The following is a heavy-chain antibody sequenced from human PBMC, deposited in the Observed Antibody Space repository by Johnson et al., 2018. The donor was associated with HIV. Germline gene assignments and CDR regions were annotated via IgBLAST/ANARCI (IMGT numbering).Heavy chain of an antibody. CDR3: AKVAIATAADDAFDI. D-gene: IGHD6-13*01. Sequence: QVQLVESGGGLVQPGGSLRLSCAASGFTFSSYAMHWVRQAPGKGLEWVAVISYDGNNKYFADSVKGRFTISSDNSKNTLNLKMNRLRAEDTAVYYCAKVAIATAADDAFDIWGQGTMVTVSS. CDR1: GFTFSSYA. V-gene: IGHV3-30*04. J-gene: IGHJ3*02. CDR2: ISYDGNNK.